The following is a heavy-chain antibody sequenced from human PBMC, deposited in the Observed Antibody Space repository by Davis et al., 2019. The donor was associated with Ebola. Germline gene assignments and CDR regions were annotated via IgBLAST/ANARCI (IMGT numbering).Heavy chain of an antibody. D-gene: IGHD3-3*01. CDR1: GASISTSSFY. CDR3: ARQGWSGYSLRHWLDP. Sequence: MPSETLSLTCTVSGASISTSSFYWAWIRQPPGKGLEWIGTVYYSGSSYYNPSLKSRVTISVDTSKNQFSLKLRSVTAADTAVYYCARQGWSGYSLRHWLDPWGRGTLVTVSS. CDR2: VYYSGSS. V-gene: IGHV4-39*01. J-gene: IGHJ5*02.